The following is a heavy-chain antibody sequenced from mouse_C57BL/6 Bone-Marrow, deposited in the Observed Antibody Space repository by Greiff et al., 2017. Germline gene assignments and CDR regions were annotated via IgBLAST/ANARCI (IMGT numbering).Heavy chain of an antibody. CDR1: GFTFSDYY. D-gene: IGHD2-4*01. J-gene: IGHJ4*01. CDR2: INYDGSST. CDR3: ARIYYDYDGVWDY. Sequence: EVKLVESEGGLVQPGSSMKLSCTASGFTFSDYYMAWVRQVPEKGLEWVANINYDGSSTYYLDSLKSRFIISRDNAKNILYLQMSSLKSEDTATYYCARIYYDYDGVWDYWGQGTSVTVSS. V-gene: IGHV5-16*01.